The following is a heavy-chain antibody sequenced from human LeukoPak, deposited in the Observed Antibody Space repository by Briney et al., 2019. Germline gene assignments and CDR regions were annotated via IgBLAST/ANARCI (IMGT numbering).Heavy chain of an antibody. CDR1: GGTFSSYA. CDR2: IIPILGIA. D-gene: IGHD3/OR15-3a*01. Sequence: GASVKVSCKASGGTFSSYAISWVRQAPGQGLEWMGRIIPILGIANYAQKFQGRVTITADKSTSTAYMELSSLRSEDTAVYYCVRDVGLAGPFDYWGQGTLVTVSS. CDR3: VRDVGLAGPFDY. V-gene: IGHV1-69*04. J-gene: IGHJ4*02.